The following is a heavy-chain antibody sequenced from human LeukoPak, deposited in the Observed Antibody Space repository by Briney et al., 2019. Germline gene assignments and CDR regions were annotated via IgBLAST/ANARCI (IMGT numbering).Heavy chain of an antibody. V-gene: IGHV1-18*01. D-gene: IGHD1-7*01. CDR1: GYTFTNYG. CDR2: IGPYNGNT. CDR3: ARVDAEGNYINWFDS. Sequence: ASANVSCKASGYTFTNYGISWMRQAPGQGLEWMGWIGPYNGNTNYAQNFQGRVTMTTDTSTSTVYMELRSLRSDDTAMYYCARVDAEGNYINWFDSWGQGTLVTVSS. J-gene: IGHJ5*01.